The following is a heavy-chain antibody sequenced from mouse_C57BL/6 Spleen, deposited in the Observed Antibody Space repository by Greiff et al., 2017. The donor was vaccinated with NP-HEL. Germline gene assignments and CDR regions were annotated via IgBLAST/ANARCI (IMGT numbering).Heavy chain of an antibody. CDR2: IDPETGGT. D-gene: IGHD1-1*01. CDR1: GYTFTDYE. V-gene: IGHV1-15*01. Sequence: VQLQQSGAELVRPGASVTLSCKASGYTFTDYEMHWVKQTPVHGLEWIGAIDPETGGTAYNQKFKGKAILTADKSSSPAYMELRSLTSADSAVYYCTRSEYYVYFDDWGQGTTLTVSS. CDR3: TRSEYYVYFDD. J-gene: IGHJ2*01.